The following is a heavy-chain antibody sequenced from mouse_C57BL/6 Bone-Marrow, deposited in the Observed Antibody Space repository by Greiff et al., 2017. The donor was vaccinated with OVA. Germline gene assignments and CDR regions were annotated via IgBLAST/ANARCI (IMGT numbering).Heavy chain of an antibody. Sequence: QVQLQQPGAELVMPGASVKLSCKASGYTFTSYWMHWVKQRPGQGLEWIGEIDPSDSYTNYNQKFKGKSTLTVDKSSSTAYMQLGSLTSEDSAVYYCAREWYITKPWFAYWGQGTLVTVSA. D-gene: IGHD1-3*01. CDR3: AREWYITKPWFAY. CDR1: GYTFTSYW. CDR2: IDPSDSYT. V-gene: IGHV1-69*01. J-gene: IGHJ3*01.